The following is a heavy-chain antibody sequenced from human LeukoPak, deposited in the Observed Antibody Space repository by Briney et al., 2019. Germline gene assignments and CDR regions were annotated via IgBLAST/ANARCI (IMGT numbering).Heavy chain of an antibody. V-gene: IGHV3-23*01. Sequence: GGSLRLSCAASGFTFSSYDMHWVRQAPGKGLEWVSAISGSGGSTYYADSVKGRFTISRDNSKNTLYLQMNSLRAEDTAVYYCAKALRDDSSGYYNYWGQGTLVTVSS. CDR3: AKALRDDSSGYYNY. CDR1: GFTFSSYD. CDR2: ISGSGGST. D-gene: IGHD3-22*01. J-gene: IGHJ4*02.